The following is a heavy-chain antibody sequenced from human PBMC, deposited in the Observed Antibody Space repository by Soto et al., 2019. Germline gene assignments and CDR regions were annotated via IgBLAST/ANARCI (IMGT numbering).Heavy chain of an antibody. Sequence: GGSLRLSCAASGFTFSSYGMHWVRQAPGKGLEWVAVIWYDGSNKYYADSVKGRFTISRDNSKNTLYLQMNSLRAEDTAVYYCARDRMKASYDTADYYYYGMDVWGQGTTVTVSS. V-gene: IGHV3-33*01. CDR2: IWYDGSNK. J-gene: IGHJ6*02. CDR1: GFTFSSYG. CDR3: ARDRMKASYDTADYYYYGMDV. D-gene: IGHD5-18*01.